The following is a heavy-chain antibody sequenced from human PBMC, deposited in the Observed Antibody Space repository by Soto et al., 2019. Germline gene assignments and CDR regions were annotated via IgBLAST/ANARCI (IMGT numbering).Heavy chain of an antibody. CDR2: MNPNSGNT. CDR3: ARGQSFDYDFWSGYYAYYYYMDV. V-gene: IGHV1-8*01. CDR1: GYTFTSYD. J-gene: IGHJ6*03. Sequence: ASVKVSCKASGYTFTSYDINWVRQATGQGLEWMGWMNPNSGNTGYAQKFQGRVTMTRNTSISTAYMELSSLRSEDTAVYYCARGQSFDYDFWSGYYAYYYYMDVWGKGTTVTVSS. D-gene: IGHD3-3*01.